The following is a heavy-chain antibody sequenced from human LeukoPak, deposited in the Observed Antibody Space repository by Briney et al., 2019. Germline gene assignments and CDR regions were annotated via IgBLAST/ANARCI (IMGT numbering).Heavy chain of an antibody. Sequence: ASVKVSCKASGYTFTSYDINWVRQATGQGLEWMGWMNPNSGNTGYAQKFQGRVTMTRNTSISTAYLQWSSLKASDTAMYYCARPGTHHWGQGTLVTVSS. CDR1: GYTFTSYD. J-gene: IGHJ5*02. V-gene: IGHV1-8*01. CDR3: ARPGTHH. D-gene: IGHD1-1*01. CDR2: MNPNSGNT.